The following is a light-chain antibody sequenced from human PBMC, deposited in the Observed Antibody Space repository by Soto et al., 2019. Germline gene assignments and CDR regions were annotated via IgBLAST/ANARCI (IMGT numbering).Light chain of an antibody. CDR1: QSVSSSY. CDR2: GAS. Sequence: EIVLTQSPGTLSLSPGERATLSCRASQSVSSSYLAWYQQKPGQAPRLLIYGASSRATGIPDRFSGSGSGTGFTLTISRLEPEDFAVYYCQQYGTSPRTFGRGTKVEIK. V-gene: IGKV3-20*01. CDR3: QQYGTSPRT. J-gene: IGKJ1*01.